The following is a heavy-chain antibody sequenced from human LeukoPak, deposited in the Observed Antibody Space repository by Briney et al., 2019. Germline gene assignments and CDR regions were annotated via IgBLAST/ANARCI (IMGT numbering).Heavy chain of an antibody. D-gene: IGHD4-23*01. Sequence: ASVKVSCKASGYTFTNYGISWVRQAPGQGLEWMGWISAYNGYTDYAQKLQFRVTMTTDTSTSTAYMELRSLRSDDTAVYYCARDKAVTTEVTQHFQHWGQGTLVTVSS. V-gene: IGHV1-18*01. CDR1: GYTFTNYG. J-gene: IGHJ1*01. CDR3: ARDKAVTTEVTQHFQH. CDR2: ISAYNGYT.